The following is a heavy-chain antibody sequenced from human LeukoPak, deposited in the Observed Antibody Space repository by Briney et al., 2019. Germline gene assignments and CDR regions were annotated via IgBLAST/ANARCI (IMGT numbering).Heavy chain of an antibody. CDR1: GFTFSRSW. Sequence: GGSLRLSCAAPGFTFSRSWMGWVRQAPGKGLEWVANIKQDGTSKYYVGSVMGRFTISRDNAENSVYLQMNSLSAGDTAVYYCARHGDYCFDLWGPGTRVTVSS. J-gene: IGHJ4*02. CDR3: ARHGDYCFDL. V-gene: IGHV3-7*02. D-gene: IGHD2-21*01. CDR2: IKQDGTSK.